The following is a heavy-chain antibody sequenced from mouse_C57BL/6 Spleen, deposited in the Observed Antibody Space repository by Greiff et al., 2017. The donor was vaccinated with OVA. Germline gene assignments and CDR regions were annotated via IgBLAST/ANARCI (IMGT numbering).Heavy chain of an antibody. CDR1: GYAFSSSW. J-gene: IGHJ4*01. CDR2: IYPGDGDT. Sequence: VQLQQSGPELVKPGASVKISCKASGYAFSSSWMNWVKQRPVKGLEWIGRIYPGDGDTNYNGKFKGKATLTADKSSSTAYMQLSSLTSEDSAVYFCARSDGYYAMDYWGQGTSVTVSS. CDR3: ARSDGYYAMDY. D-gene: IGHD2-3*01. V-gene: IGHV1-82*01.